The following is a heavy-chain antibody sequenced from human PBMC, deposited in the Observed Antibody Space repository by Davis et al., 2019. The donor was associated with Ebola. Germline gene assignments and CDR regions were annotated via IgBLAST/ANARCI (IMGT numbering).Heavy chain of an antibody. V-gene: IGHV3-30*03. CDR1: GFTFSSYA. CDR3: ARSTILLN. D-gene: IGHD2-15*01. Sequence: GESLKISCATSGFTFSSYAMSWVRQAPGKGLEWVAVISYDGSNKYYADSVKGRFTISRDNSKNTLYLQMNSLRAEDTAVYYCARSTILLNWGQGTLVTVSS. J-gene: IGHJ4*02. CDR2: ISYDGSNK.